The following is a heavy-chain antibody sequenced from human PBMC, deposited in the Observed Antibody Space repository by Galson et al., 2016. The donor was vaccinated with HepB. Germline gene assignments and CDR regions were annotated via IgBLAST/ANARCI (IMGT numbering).Heavy chain of an antibody. CDR3: ARGRYDGYEIDY. J-gene: IGHJ4*02. Sequence: SLRLSCAASGFAFSSYWMYWVRQPPGKGLVWVSRINSDGSRRTYADSVKGRFTISRDNARNTLYLQMDSLRAEDTAVYYCARGRYDGYEIDYWGQGTLVSVSS. CDR1: GFAFSSYW. V-gene: IGHV3-74*01. CDR2: INSDGSRR. D-gene: IGHD5-12*01.